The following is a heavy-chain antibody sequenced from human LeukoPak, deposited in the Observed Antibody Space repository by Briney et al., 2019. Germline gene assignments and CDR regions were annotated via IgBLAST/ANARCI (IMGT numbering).Heavy chain of an antibody. Sequence: GESLKISCQGSGYSFSSYWIAWVRQMPGKGLEWMGIIHRDDSDARYSPSFQGQVSISVDSISVDRSSSTAYLQWRSLKASDTAMYYCAKRGESHDAFDIWGQGTMVTVSS. CDR2: IHRDDSDA. V-gene: IGHV5-51*01. CDR3: AKRGESHDAFDI. J-gene: IGHJ3*02. CDR1: GYSFSSYW.